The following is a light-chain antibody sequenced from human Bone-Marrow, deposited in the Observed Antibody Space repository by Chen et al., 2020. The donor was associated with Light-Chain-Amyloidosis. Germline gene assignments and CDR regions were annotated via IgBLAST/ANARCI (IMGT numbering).Light chain of an antibody. CDR2: DDS. J-gene: IGLJ3*02. Sequence: SYVLTQPSSVSVAPGQTATIACGGKNIGSTSVHWSQQTPGQAPLLVVYDDSDRPSGIPQRLSGSNSGNTATLTISRVAAGDEADYYCQVWDRSSDRPVFGGGTKLTVL. CDR3: QVWDRSSDRPV. CDR1: NIGSTS. V-gene: IGLV3-21*02.